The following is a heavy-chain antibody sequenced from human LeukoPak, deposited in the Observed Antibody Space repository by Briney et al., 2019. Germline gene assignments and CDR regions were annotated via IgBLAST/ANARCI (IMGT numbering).Heavy chain of an antibody. CDR2: INYGGNP. Sequence: PSETLSLTCAVYGGSFTDYWWTWIRQSPGKGLEWIGEINYGGNPNYKPSLKSRVTISIDTSKNQFSLKVTSVTAADTAVYYCARQRSSSGYLPKGWLDPWGQGTLVTVSS. CDR1: GGSFTDYW. V-gene: IGHV4-34*01. CDR3: ARQRSSSGYLPKGWLDP. D-gene: IGHD3-22*01. J-gene: IGHJ5*02.